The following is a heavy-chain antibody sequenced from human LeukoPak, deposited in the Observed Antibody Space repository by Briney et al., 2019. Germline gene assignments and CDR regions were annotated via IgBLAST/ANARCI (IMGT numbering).Heavy chain of an antibody. Sequence: SETLSLTCAVYGGSFSGYYWSWIRQPPGKGLEWIGEINHSGSTNYNPSLKSRVTISVDTSKNQFSLKLSSVTAADTAVYYCAPLGSSSWYKGPFDYWGQGTLVTVSS. J-gene: IGHJ4*02. D-gene: IGHD6-13*01. CDR3: APLGSSSWYKGPFDY. V-gene: IGHV4-34*01. CDR1: GGSFSGYY. CDR2: INHSGST.